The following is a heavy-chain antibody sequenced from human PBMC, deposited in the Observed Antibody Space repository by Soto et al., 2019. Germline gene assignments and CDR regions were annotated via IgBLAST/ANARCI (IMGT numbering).Heavy chain of an antibody. CDR2: TYYSGNT. J-gene: IGHJ4*02. CDR3: ARLSSSGWTIDY. V-gene: IGHV4-31*03. D-gene: IGHD6-19*01. Sequence: TWSLTCPVSCRSIRSGRYYCNWIRQHPGQGLERIGYTYYSGNTYYTPSLNSRVTISADTSKNQFSLKLSSVTAADTAVYYCARLSSSGWTIDYWGQGTLVTISS. CDR1: CRSIRSGRYY.